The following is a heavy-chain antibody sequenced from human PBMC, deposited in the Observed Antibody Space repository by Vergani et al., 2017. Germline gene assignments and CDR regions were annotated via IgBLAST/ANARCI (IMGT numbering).Heavy chain of an antibody. CDR1: GASINNDFYY. CDR2: IYVSGIT. V-gene: IGHV4-61*02. D-gene: IGHD6-19*01. Sequence: QVQLHESGPGLVKPSQTLSLTCTVSGASINNDFYYWHWIRQPAGKGLEWIGRIYVSGITDYNSSLQSRVSMSVDTSKNQFSLTLTSVTAADTAVYYCARDSTVEWLVKLGWIDPWGQGILVTVSS. J-gene: IGHJ5*02. CDR3: ARDSTVEWLVKLGWIDP.